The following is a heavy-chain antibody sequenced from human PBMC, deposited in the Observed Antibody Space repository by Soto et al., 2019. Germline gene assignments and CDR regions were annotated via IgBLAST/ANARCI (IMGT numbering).Heavy chain of an antibody. J-gene: IGHJ4*02. D-gene: IGHD6-19*01. CDR2: ISGSVGST. Sequence: EVQLLESGGGLVQPGGSLKLSCAASGFTFSSYAMSWVRQAPGKGLEWVSAISGSVGSTYYADSVRGRFTISRDNSKNTLYLQMNNLRAEDTAVYYCAKDHLFSGWTSGVYFDYWGQGALVTVSS. V-gene: IGHV3-23*01. CDR1: GFTFSSYA. CDR3: AKDHLFSGWTSGVYFDY.